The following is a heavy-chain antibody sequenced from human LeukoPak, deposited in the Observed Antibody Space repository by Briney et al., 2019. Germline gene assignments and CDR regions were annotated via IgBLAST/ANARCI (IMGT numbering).Heavy chain of an antibody. V-gene: IGHV4-59*01. D-gene: IGHD1-1*01. CDR2: ISNGGTT. CDR1: GDSISKYY. Sequence: PSETLSLTCTVSGDSISKYYWSRIRQPPGEGLEWIGYISNGGTTKYNPSLKSRVTISVDTSNNQLSLRLSSVTAADTAVYHCVRLQPNTGEWAFGIWGQGTMVSVSS. J-gene: IGHJ3*02. CDR3: VRLQPNTGEWAFGI.